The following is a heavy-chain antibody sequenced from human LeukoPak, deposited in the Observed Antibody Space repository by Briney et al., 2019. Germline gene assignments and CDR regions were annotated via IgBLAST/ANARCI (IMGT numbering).Heavy chain of an antibody. CDR2: INPSGGSS. Sequence: ASVKVSCKASGYTFTSYYINWVRQAPGQGLEWMGIINPSGGSSTYAQKFHARVTMTRDTSTSTVYMELSSLRSEDTAVYFCARWRGGSVWFDPWGQGTLVTVSS. J-gene: IGHJ5*02. V-gene: IGHV1-46*01. CDR3: ARWRGGSVWFDP. CDR1: GYTFTSYY. D-gene: IGHD2-15*01.